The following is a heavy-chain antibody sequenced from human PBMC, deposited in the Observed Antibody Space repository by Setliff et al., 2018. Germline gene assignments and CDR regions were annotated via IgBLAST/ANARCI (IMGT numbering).Heavy chain of an antibody. CDR1: GGSINNYF. CDR3: ARENADYARSFDH. V-gene: IGHV4-4*07. CDR2: LYTSGIS. Sequence: PSETLSLTCTVSGGSINNYFWTWIRQPAGKGLEWIGRLYTSGISNYNPSLKSRVTMSVDTSKNQFSLNLTSVTAADTAVYYCARENADYARSFDHWGQGTLVTVSS. D-gene: IGHD3-16*01. J-gene: IGHJ5*02.